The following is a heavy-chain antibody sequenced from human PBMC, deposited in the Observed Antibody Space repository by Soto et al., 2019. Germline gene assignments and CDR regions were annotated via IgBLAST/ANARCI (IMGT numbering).Heavy chain of an antibody. J-gene: IGHJ4*02. Sequence: GGSLRLSCAASGFTFDDYTMHWVRQAPGKGLEWVSLISWDGGSTYYADSVKGRFTISRDNSKNSLYLQMNSLRTEDTALYYSAKDVCGGDCYSGPSDYWGQGTLVTVSS. CDR3: AKDVCGGDCYSGPSDY. CDR2: ISWDGGST. D-gene: IGHD2-21*02. CDR1: GFTFDDYT. V-gene: IGHV3-43*01.